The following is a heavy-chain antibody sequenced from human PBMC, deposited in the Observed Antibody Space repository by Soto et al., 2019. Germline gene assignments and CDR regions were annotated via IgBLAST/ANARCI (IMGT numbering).Heavy chain of an antibody. CDR1: GGSIRSGGYY. V-gene: IGHV4-31*03. CDR3: ARDRLMATAGTARHYFGLDV. J-gene: IGHJ6*02. D-gene: IGHD5-18*01. CDR2: IYYSGNT. Sequence: QVQLQESGPGLVKPSQTLSLTCTVSGGSIRSGGYYWSWVRQNPRKGLEWIGNIYYSGNTYYNPSLKSRLTISVDTSKNQLSLNLSSVTAADTAVYYCARDRLMATAGTARHYFGLDVWGQGITVTVSS.